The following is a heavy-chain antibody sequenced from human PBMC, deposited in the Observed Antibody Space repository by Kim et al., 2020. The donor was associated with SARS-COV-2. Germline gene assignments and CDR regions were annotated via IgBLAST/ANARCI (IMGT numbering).Heavy chain of an antibody. CDR1: GGSISSSSYY. J-gene: IGHJ4*02. CDR3: VFYGDYGFDYFDY. D-gene: IGHD4-17*01. CDR2: IYYSGST. V-gene: IGHV4-39*07. Sequence: SETLSLTCTVSGGSISSSSYYWGWIRQPPGKGLEWIGSIYYSGSTYYNPSLKSRVTISVDTSKNQFSLKLSSVTAADTAVYYCVFYGDYGFDYFDYWGQG.